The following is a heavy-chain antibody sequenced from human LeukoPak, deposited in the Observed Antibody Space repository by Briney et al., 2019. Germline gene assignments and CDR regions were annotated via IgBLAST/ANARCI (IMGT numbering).Heavy chain of an antibody. V-gene: IGHV3-7*01. CDR2: IKQDGSEK. Sequence: GGSLRLSCAGSGFTFSDYWMTWVRQAPGKGLEWVANIKQDGSEKYYVDSVKGRFTISRDNAKNSLYLQMNSLRAKDTAVYYCVKEAGPFGAFDIWGQGTMVTVSS. CDR3: VKEAGPFGAFDI. CDR1: GFTFSDYW. J-gene: IGHJ3*02. D-gene: IGHD3-10*01.